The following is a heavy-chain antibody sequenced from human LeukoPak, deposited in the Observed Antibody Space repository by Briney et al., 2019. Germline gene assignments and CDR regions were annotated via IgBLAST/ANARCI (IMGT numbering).Heavy chain of an antibody. CDR3: ARGFYSSRDGY. CDR1: GFTFSSYA. CDR2: ISYDGSNK. V-gene: IGHV3-30-3*01. J-gene: IGHJ4*02. D-gene: IGHD6-13*01. Sequence: GGSLRLSCAASGFTFSSYAMHWVRQAPGKGLEWVAVISYDGSNKYYADSVKGRFTISRDNAKNSLYLQMNSLRAEDTAVYYCARGFYSSRDGYWGQGTLVTVSS.